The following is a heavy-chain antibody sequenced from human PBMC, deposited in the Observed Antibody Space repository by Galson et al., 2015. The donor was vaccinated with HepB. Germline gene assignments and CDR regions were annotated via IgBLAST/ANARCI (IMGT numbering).Heavy chain of an antibody. Sequence: PALVKRTQTLTLTCTFSGFSLSTSGVGVGWIRQPPGKALEWLALLYWNDDKRYNPSLKSRLTITKDTSKNQVVPTMTNMDPVDTATYYCAPGRFVFLERYSSENAAQVAFDIWGQGTMVTVSS. CDR3: APGRFVFLERYSSENAAQVAFDI. V-gene: IGHV2-5*01. J-gene: IGHJ3*02. D-gene: IGHD6-19*01. CDR2: LYWNDDK. CDR1: GFSLSTSGVG.